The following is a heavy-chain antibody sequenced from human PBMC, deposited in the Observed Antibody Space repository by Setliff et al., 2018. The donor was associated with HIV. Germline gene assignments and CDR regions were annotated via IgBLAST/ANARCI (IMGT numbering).Heavy chain of an antibody. CDR2: IYYSGST. V-gene: IGHV4-31*03. D-gene: IGHD3-22*01. J-gene: IGHJ4*02. CDR3: ARHAGSRGYYPRPFDY. CDR1: GGSISSGGYY. Sequence: SETLSLTCTVSGGSISSGGYYWSWIRQHPGKGLEWIGYIYYSGSTYYNPSLKSRVTISVDTSKNQFSLKLSSVTAADTAVYYCARHAGSRGYYPRPFDYWGQGTLVTVS.